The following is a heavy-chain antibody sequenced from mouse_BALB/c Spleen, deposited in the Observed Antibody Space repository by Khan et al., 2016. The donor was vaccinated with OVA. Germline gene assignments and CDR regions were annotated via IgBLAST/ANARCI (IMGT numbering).Heavy chain of an antibody. Sequence: EVQLKQSGPELVKPGASVKLSCTASGFHITDTYMHWVKPRPDQGLEWIGRIDPENGNTNYEPKFQGKATITADTSSNTAYMQLSSLTYGDTAVYYCASINAWGQGTTLTVSS. CDR3: ASINA. CDR2: IDPENGNT. CDR1: GFHITDTY. J-gene: IGHJ2*01. V-gene: IGHV14-3*02.